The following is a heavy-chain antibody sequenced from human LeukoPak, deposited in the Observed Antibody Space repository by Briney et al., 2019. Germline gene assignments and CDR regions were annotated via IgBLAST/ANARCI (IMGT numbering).Heavy chain of an antibody. CDR1: GGSVSSGSYY. CDR2: IYYSGST. CDR3: ARQPLTYSSSWYGEVYYFDY. D-gene: IGHD6-13*01. J-gene: IGHJ4*02. Sequence: SETLSLTCTVSGGSVSSGSYYWSWIRQPPGKGLEWIGYIYYSGSTNYNPSLKSRVTISVDTSKNQFSLKLSSVTAADTAVYYCARQPLTYSSSWYGEVYYFDYWGQGTLVTVSS. V-gene: IGHV4-61*01.